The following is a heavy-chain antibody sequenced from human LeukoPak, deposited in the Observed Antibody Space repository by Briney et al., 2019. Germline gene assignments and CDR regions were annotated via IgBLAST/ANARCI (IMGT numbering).Heavy chain of an antibody. D-gene: IGHD4-23*01. CDR3: ARDLGGNSPLY. J-gene: IGHJ4*02. Sequence: SETLSLTCAVYGGSFSGYYWSWIRQPPGKGLEWIGEINHSGSTNYNPSLKSRATISVDTSKNQFSLKLSSVTAADTAVYYCARDLGGNSPLYWGQGTLVTVSS. CDR2: INHSGST. V-gene: IGHV4-34*01. CDR1: GGSFSGYY.